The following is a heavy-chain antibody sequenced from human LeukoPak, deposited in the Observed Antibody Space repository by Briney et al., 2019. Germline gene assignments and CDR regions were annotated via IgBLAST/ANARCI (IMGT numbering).Heavy chain of an antibody. CDR1: GYTFTGYY. D-gene: IGHD4-17*01. V-gene: IGHV1-2*02. CDR2: INPNSGRT. J-gene: IGHJ5*02. Sequence: ASVKVSCKASGYTFTGYYMHWVRQAPGQGLEWMGWINPNSGRTNYAQKFQGRVTMTRDTSISTAYMELSRLRSDDTAVYYCARGLPKHDYGDYGGTWFDPWGQGTLVTVSS. CDR3: ARGLPKHDYGDYGGTWFDP.